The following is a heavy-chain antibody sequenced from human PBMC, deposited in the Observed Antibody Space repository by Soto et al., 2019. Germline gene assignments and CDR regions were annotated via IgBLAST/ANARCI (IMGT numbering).Heavy chain of an antibody. CDR3: ARPGERDTAMVR. CDR1: GGSISSSSYY. D-gene: IGHD5-18*01. CDR2: IYYSGST. J-gene: IGHJ4*02. Sequence: QLQLQESGPGLVKPSETLSLTCTVSGGSISSSSYYWGWIRQPRGKGLEWIGSIYYSGSTYYNPSIKCGVTISVDTSKNQFSLKLRSVSAADTAVYYCARPGERDTAMVRWGQGTLVTVSS. V-gene: IGHV4-39*01.